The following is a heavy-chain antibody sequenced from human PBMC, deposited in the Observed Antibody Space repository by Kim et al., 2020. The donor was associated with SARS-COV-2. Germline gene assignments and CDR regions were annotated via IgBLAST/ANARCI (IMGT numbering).Heavy chain of an antibody. V-gene: IGHV4-39*01. CDR2: IDYTET. Sequence: SETLSLTCTVSGGSISNTDYYWGWIRQSPGKGLEWIGSIDYTETFYNPSLKSRVTISVDTSKNEVSLKLSSVTATDTAVYYCVRQGDYSDYWFFDYGGQG. CDR1: GGSISNTDYY. D-gene: IGHD4-17*01. J-gene: IGHJ4*02. CDR3: VRQGDYSDYWFFDY.